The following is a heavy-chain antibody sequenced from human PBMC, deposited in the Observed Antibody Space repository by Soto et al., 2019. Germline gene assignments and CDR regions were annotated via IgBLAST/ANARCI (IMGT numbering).Heavy chain of an antibody. CDR1: GGTFSSYA. Sequence: QVQLVQSGAEVKKPGSSVKVSCKASGGTFSSYAISWVRQAPGQGIEWMGGIIHIFGKAIYAQKFQGRVTITADESTSTAYMELSSLRSEHTAVYYCARDRYCTNGVCYYYYGMDVWGQGTTVTVSS. CDR2: IIHIFGKA. D-gene: IGHD2-8*01. J-gene: IGHJ6*02. V-gene: IGHV1-69*01. CDR3: ARDRYCTNGVCYYYYGMDV.